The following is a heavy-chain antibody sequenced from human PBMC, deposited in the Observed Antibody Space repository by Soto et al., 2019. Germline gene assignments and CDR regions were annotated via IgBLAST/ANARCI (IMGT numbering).Heavy chain of an antibody. V-gene: IGHV3-74*01. D-gene: IGHD6-6*01. Sequence: GGSLRLSCAASGFTFSSYWMHWVRQAPGKGLVWVSHINSDGSSTTYADSVKGRFIISRDNSKNTLYLQLNSLRAEDTAVYFCARDLILKSESIFDNWGQGTLITLSS. CDR2: INSDGSST. CDR3: ARDLILKSESIFDN. CDR1: GFTFSSYW. J-gene: IGHJ4*02.